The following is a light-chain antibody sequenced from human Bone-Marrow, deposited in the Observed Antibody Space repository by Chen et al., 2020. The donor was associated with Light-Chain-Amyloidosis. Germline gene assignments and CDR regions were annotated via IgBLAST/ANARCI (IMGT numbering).Light chain of an antibody. CDR1: DLPTKY. Sequence: SYELTQPHSVAVSPGQTARIPCSVDDLPTKYAYWYQQKPGQAPVLVIHRDTERPSGISERFSGSSSGTTATLTISGVQAEDEADYHCQSADSSGTYEVIFGGGTKLTVL. CDR3: QSADSSGTYEVI. J-gene: IGLJ2*01. CDR2: RDT. V-gene: IGLV3-25*03.